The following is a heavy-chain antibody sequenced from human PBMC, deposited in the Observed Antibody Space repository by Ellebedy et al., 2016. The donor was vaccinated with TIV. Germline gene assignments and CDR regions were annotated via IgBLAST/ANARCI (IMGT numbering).Heavy chain of an antibody. CDR2: LNYGGES. CDR1: GDSISSTNCF. Sequence: MPSETLSLTCIVSGDSISSTNCFWGWIRQPPGKGLEWIGSLNYGGESYFDPSLKSRVTMSLDTSKNQFSLKVNSVTAADTAIYYCASHRGFYSGWSFDYWGQGTLTTVSS. V-gene: IGHV4-39*07. CDR3: ASHRGFYSGWSFDY. J-gene: IGHJ4*02. D-gene: IGHD5-12*01.